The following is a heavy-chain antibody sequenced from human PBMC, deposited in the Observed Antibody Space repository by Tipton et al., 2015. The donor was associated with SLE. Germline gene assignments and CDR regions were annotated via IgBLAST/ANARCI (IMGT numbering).Heavy chain of an antibody. D-gene: IGHD3-22*01. Sequence: LRLSCTVPGGSISSYYWSWIRQPPGKGLEWIGYIYYSGSTNYNPSLKSRVTISVDTSKNQFSLKLSSVTAADTAVYYCARVYYYDSSGYQGAFDIWGQGTMVTVSS. V-gene: IGHV4-59*01. CDR1: GGSISSYY. CDR2: IYYSGST. CDR3: ARVYYYDSSGYQGAFDI. J-gene: IGHJ3*02.